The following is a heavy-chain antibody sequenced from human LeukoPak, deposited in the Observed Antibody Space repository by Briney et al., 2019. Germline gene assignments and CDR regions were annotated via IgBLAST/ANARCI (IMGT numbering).Heavy chain of an antibody. D-gene: IGHD3-3*02. J-gene: IGHJ4*02. CDR2: ISYDGSNK. CDR3: ARASTD. V-gene: IGHV3-30*04. CDR1: GFTFSSYA. Sequence: PGGSLRLPCAASGFTFSSYAMRWVRQAPGKGLEWVAVISYDGSNKYYADSVKGRFTISRDNAKNSLYLQMNSLRAEDTAVYYCARASTDWGQGTLVTVSS.